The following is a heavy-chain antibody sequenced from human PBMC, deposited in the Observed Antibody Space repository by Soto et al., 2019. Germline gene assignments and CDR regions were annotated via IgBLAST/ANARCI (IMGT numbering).Heavy chain of an antibody. CDR3: AKASLLMITFGGVILPSDFDY. J-gene: IGHJ4*02. CDR2: ISWNSGSI. D-gene: IGHD3-16*01. CDR1: GFTFDDYA. V-gene: IGHV3-9*01. Sequence: PGGSLRLSCAASGFTFDDYAMHWVRQAPGKGLEWVSGISWNSGSIGYADSVKGRFTISRDNAKNSLYLQMNSLRAEDTALYYCAKASLLMITFGGVILPSDFDYWGQGTLVTVS.